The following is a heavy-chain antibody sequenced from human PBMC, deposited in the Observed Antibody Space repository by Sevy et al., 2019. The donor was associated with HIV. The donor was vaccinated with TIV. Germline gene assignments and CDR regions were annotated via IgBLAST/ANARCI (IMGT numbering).Heavy chain of an antibody. J-gene: IGHJ4*01. Sequence: GESLKISCQGSGYSFTSHWIAWVRQMPGKGLGWMGLIYPHDSDTRYSPSFQGQVTFSADKSIFTAYLQWSSLKASDTAIYYCATSRSGYFDGSGYYIYWGQGTQVTVSS. CDR3: ATSRSGYFDGSGYYIY. CDR1: GYSFTSHW. V-gene: IGHV5-51*01. D-gene: IGHD3-22*01. CDR2: IYPHDSDT.